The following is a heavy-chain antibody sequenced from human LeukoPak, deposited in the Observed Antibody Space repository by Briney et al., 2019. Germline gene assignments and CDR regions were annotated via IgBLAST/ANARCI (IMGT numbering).Heavy chain of an antibody. CDR2: IYPGDSDT. D-gene: IGHD2-21*01. J-gene: IGHJ4*02. Sequence: GESLKISCKGSGYNFTSYWIGWVRQMPGKGLEWMGIIYPGDSDTRYSPSFQGQVTISADKSISTAYLQWSSLKASDTAMYYCARLAGWYSPGYYFDYWGQGTLVTVSS. CDR3: ARLAGWYSPGYYFDY. V-gene: IGHV5-51*01. CDR1: GYNFTSYW.